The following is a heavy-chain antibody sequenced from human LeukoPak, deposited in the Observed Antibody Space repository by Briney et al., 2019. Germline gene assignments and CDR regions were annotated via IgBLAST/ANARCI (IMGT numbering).Heavy chain of an antibody. V-gene: IGHV3-23*01. CDR2: ISGSGGST. J-gene: IGHJ4*02. Sequence: EGSLRLSCTASGFTFSTYGMSWVRQAPGEGLEWVSSISGSGGSTYYADSVKGRFTISRDNSKNSLYMQMNSLRAEDTAVYYCAKDHGSGSYSDYWGQGTLVTVSS. D-gene: IGHD1-26*01. CDR1: GFTFSTYG. CDR3: AKDHGSGSYSDY.